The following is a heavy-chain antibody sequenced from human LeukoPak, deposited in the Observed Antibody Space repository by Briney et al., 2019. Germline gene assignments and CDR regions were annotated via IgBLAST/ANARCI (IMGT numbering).Heavy chain of an antibody. Sequence: PGGSLRLSCAASGFTFSSYWMSWVRQAPGKGLEWVANIKQDGSEKYYVDSAKGRFTISRDNAKNSLYLQMNSLRAEDTAVYYCAREKSDFWSGYSFDYWGQGTLVTVSS. D-gene: IGHD3-3*01. CDR3: AREKSDFWSGYSFDY. J-gene: IGHJ4*02. CDR1: GFTFSSYW. V-gene: IGHV3-7*01. CDR2: IKQDGSEK.